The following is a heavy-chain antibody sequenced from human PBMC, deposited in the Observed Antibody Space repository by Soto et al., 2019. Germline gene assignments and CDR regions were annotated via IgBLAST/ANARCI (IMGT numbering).Heavy chain of an antibody. CDR2: ISAYNGNT. CDR1: GYTFTSYG. Sequence: ASVKVSCKASGYTFTSYGISWVRQAPGQGLEWMGWISAYNGNTKYAQKLQGRVTMTTDTSTSTAYMELRSLRSDDTAVYYCAREGYYSGSGSYSPPRYYGMDVWGQGTTVTVSS. D-gene: IGHD3-10*01. V-gene: IGHV1-18*01. CDR3: AREGYYSGSGSYSPPRYYGMDV. J-gene: IGHJ6*02.